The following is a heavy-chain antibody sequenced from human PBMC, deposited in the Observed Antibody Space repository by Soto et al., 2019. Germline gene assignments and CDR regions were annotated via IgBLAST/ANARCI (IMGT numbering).Heavy chain of an antibody. Sequence: PGRSLRLSCAASGFPFGTTEMSWVRQAPGEGLEWVSTIDGSGGITYYADSVKGRFTISRDNSRNTVYLQMNSLRGDDTALYYCVKNSGWFNTWGQGALVTVSS. V-gene: IGHV3-23*01. CDR3: VKNSGWFNT. CDR2: IDGSGGIT. D-gene: IGHD3-10*01. CDR1: GFPFGTTE. J-gene: IGHJ5*02.